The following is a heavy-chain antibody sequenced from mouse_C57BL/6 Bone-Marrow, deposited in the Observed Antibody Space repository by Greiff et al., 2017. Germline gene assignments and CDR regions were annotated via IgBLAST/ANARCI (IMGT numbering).Heavy chain of an antibody. CDR2: IDPSDSYT. Sequence: QVQLQQPGAELVRPGTSVKLSCKASGYTFTSYWMHWVKQRPGQGLEWIGVIDPSDSYTNYNEKFKGKATLTADKSSSTAYMQLSSLTSEDSAVYFCARGRGAMDYWGQGTSVTVSS. CDR1: GYTFTSYW. CDR3: ARGRGAMDY. J-gene: IGHJ4*01. V-gene: IGHV1-59*01.